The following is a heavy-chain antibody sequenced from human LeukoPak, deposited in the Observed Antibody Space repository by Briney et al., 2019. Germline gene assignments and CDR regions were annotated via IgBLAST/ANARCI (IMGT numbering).Heavy chain of an antibody. CDR1: GYTFTSYD. Sequence: ASVTVSCKASGYTFTSYDINWVRQATGQGLEWMGWMNPNSGNTGYAQKFQGRVTMTRNTSISTAYMELSSLRSEDTAVYYCARGMINYYDSSGYDDAFDIWGQGTMVTVSS. D-gene: IGHD3-22*01. CDR3: ARGMINYYDSSGYDDAFDI. CDR2: MNPNSGNT. V-gene: IGHV1-8*01. J-gene: IGHJ3*02.